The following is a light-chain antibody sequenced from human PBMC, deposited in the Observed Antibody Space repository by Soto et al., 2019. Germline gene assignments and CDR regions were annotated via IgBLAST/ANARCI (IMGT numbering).Light chain of an antibody. CDR3: LTWGSGIWV. Sequence: QTVVNQSPSASASLGASVKLTCTLSSGHTNYAIAWHQLQPDKGPRYLMKLNSDGRHSKGDEIPDRFSGSSSGAERYLTISSLRSEDEADYYCLTWGSGIWVFGGGTKLTVL. CDR1: SGHTNYA. V-gene: IGLV4-69*01. J-gene: IGLJ3*02. CDR2: LNSDGRH.